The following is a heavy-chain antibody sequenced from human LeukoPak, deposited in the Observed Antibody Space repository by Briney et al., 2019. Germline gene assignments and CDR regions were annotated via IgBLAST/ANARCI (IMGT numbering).Heavy chain of an antibody. CDR1: GYTFTGYY. Sequence: ASVKVSCKASGYTFTGYYMHWVRQAPGQGLEWMGWINPNSGGTNYAQKFQGRVTMTRDTSISTAYMELSGLRSDDTAVYYCARDTGTTYGVVYWGQGTLVTVSS. J-gene: IGHJ4*02. CDR3: ARDTGTTYGVVY. CDR2: INPNSGGT. D-gene: IGHD1-1*01. V-gene: IGHV1-2*02.